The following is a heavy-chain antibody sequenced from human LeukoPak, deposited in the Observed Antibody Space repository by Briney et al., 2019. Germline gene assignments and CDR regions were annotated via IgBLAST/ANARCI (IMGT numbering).Heavy chain of an antibody. CDR1: GGSISSGGSY. J-gene: IGHJ4*02. CDR3: ARGTAAAGVY. Sequence: PSETLSLTYTVSGGSISSGGSYWSWIRQHPGKGLECIAYIYYSGSAYHNPSLKSRASISVDTSRHQFSLKLSSVTAADTAVYYCARGTAAAGVYWGQGTLVTVSS. D-gene: IGHD6-13*01. V-gene: IGHV4-31*03. CDR2: IYYSGSA.